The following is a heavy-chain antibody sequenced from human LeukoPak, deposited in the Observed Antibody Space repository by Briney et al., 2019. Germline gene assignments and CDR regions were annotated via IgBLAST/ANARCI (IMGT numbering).Heavy chain of an antibody. V-gene: IGHV4-61*01. CDR1: GGSVTRDNYY. CDR3: ARMILLRGCNYEGFDI. Sequence: PSETLSLTCTVSGGSVTRDNYYWTWIRQAPGKGLEWIGYIYYSGGTNYNPSLKSRVTISVDTSKNQFSLKLRSVTAADTAVYYCARMILLRGCNYEGFDIWGQGTMVTVSS. D-gene: IGHD5-18*01. J-gene: IGHJ3*02. CDR2: IYYSGGT.